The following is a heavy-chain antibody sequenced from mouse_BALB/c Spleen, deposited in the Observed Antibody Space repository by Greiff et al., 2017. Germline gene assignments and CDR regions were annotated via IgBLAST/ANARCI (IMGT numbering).Heavy chain of an antibody. CDR2: ISTYYGNT. CDR1: GYTFTDYA. D-gene: IGHD2-14*01. Sequence: QVQLQQSGPELVRPGVSVKISCKGSGYTFTDYAMHWVKQSHAKSLEWIGVISTYYGNTNYNQKFKGKATMTVDKSSSTAYMELARLTSEDSAIYYGARGGVRGDYAMDYWGQGTSVTVSS. CDR3: ARGGVRGDYAMDY. J-gene: IGHJ4*01. V-gene: IGHV1-67*01.